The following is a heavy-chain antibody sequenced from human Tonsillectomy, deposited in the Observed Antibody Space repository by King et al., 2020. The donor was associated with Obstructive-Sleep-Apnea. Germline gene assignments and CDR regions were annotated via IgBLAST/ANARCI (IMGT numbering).Heavy chain of an antibody. Sequence: QLVQSGAEVKKPGSSVKVSCQASGGIFTSYTISWVRQAPGQGPEWMGGIIPILGKTNYAQKFQGRVTITAHKSTSTIYMELSSLRAEDTAVYYCARDRGPKYSSSWYFDYWGQGTLVTVSS. D-gene: IGHD6-13*01. CDR3: ARDRGPKYSSSWYFDY. V-gene: IGHV1-69*10. J-gene: IGHJ4*02. CDR2: IIPILGKT. CDR1: GGIFTSYT.